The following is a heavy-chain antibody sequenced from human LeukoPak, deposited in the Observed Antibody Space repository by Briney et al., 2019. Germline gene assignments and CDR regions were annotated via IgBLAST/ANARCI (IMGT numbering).Heavy chain of an antibody. Sequence: GGSLRLSCAASGFTFSSYSMNWVRQAPGKGLEWVSSISSSSSYIYYADSVKGRFTISRDNAKNSLYLQMNSLRAEDTAVYYCAIRGSPVVPLRYYYMDVWGKGTTVTVSS. J-gene: IGHJ6*03. CDR3: AIRGSPVVPLRYYYMDV. CDR2: ISSSSSYI. CDR1: GFTFSSYS. V-gene: IGHV3-21*01. D-gene: IGHD1-26*01.